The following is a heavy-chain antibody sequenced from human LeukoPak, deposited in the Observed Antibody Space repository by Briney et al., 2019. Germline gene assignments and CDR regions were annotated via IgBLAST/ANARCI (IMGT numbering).Heavy chain of an antibody. D-gene: IGHD3-22*01. CDR2: IIPIFGTA. CDR3: ARDGHRRYYYDISGREYGFDV. CDR1: GGTFSSYA. J-gene: IGHJ3*01. V-gene: IGHV1-69*06. Sequence: SVKVSCKASGGTFSSYAISWVRQAPGQGLEWMGGIIPIFGTANYAQKFQGRVTITADKSTSTAYMELSSLRSEDTAVYYCARDGHRRYYYDISGREYGFDVWGQGTMVTVSS.